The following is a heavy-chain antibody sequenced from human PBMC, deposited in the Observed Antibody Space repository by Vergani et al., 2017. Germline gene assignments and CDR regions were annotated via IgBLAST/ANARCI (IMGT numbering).Heavy chain of an antibody. CDR3: ARHTTYTDS. V-gene: IGHV5-51*01. CDR2: IYPADSDT. J-gene: IGHJ4*02. Sequence: EVQLVQSGAEVKKPGESLKISCKGSGYSFTNYWIVWVRQMPGKGLEWMGIIYPADSDTRYSPSFQGQVTISADKSISTAFLQWDSLKASDTALYYCARHTTYTDSWGQGTLVTVSS. CDR1: GYSFTNYW. D-gene: IGHD1-1*01.